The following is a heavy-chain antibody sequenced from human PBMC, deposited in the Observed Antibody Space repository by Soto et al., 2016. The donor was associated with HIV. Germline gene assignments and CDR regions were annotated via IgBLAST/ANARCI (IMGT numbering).Heavy chain of an antibody. J-gene: IGHJ3*02. V-gene: IGHV1-8*03. CDR1: GYTFTNFD. D-gene: IGHD1-26*01. Sequence: QVQLVQSGAEVKKPGASVKVSCKASGYTFTNFDINWVRQATGQGPEWMGWMNPNSGNTGYAQKFQGRVTITRNTSISTAYMELSSLRSEDTAVYYCARGGADPRGYAFDIWGQGTMVTVSS. CDR3: ARGGADPRGYAFDI. CDR2: MNPNSGNT.